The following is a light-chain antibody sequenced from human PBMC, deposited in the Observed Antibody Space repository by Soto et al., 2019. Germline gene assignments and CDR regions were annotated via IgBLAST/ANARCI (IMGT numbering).Light chain of an antibody. CDR1: VLAKKY. CDR3: YSAAARG. CDR2: KDS. Sequence: SYELTQPSSVSVSPGQTARITCSGDVLAKKYARWFQQKPGQAPVLVIYKDSERPSGIPERFSGSSSGTTVTLTISGAQVEDEADYYCYSAAARGFGGGTKLTVL. J-gene: IGLJ3*02. V-gene: IGLV3-27*01.